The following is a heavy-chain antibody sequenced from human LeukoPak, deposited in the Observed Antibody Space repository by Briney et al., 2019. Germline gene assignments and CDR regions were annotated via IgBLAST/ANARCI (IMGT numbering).Heavy chain of an antibody. V-gene: IGHV3-23*01. CDR1: GFTFSSYA. D-gene: IGHD1-26*01. J-gene: IGHJ3*02. CDR3: ARARYSGSYYPDAFDI. CDR2: ISGSGGST. Sequence: GGSLRLSCAASGFTFSSYAMSWVRQAPGKGLEWVSAISGSGGSTYYADSVKGRFTISRDNAKNSLYLQMNSLRAEDTAVYYCARARYSGSYYPDAFDIWGQGTMVTVSS.